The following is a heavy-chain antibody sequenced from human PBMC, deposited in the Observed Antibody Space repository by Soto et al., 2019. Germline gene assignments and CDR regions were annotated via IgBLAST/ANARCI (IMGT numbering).Heavy chain of an antibody. J-gene: IGHJ4*02. D-gene: IGHD3-10*01. V-gene: IGHV4-39*01. CDR3: SNYKNGTFYFEY. Sequence: QLQLQESGPGLVKPSETLSLTCTVSGDSISITSYYWGWVRQPPGKGLEWIGSIHYSGSTHYNPSLQSPVTISGGAAKKEFSLKVRSVTAADTAVYYRSNYKNGTFYFEYWGQGTLVTVSS. CDR2: IHYSGST. CDR1: GDSISITSYY.